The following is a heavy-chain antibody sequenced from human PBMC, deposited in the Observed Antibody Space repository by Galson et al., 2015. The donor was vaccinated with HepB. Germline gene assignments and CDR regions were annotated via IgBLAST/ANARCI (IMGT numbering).Heavy chain of an antibody. V-gene: IGHV4-39*01. CDR2: FYFTGRT. D-gene: IGHD6-19*01. Sequence: ETLSLTCNVSGASISNRIDYWGWIRQPPGEGLEWIASFYFTGRTHYNPSLKSRVTMSGDTSKNQFSLKLTSVTDADTAVYYCARQGEWLVFDSWGRGTLVVVSS. CDR3: ARQGEWLVFDS. J-gene: IGHJ4*01. CDR1: GASISNRIDY.